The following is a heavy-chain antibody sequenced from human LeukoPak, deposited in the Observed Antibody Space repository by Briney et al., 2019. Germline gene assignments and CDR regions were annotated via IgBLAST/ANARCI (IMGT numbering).Heavy chain of an antibody. CDR2: IYYSGST. D-gene: IGHD4-17*01. Sequence: SETLSLTCTISGGSMSSYYWSWIRQPPGKGLEWIGYIYYSGSTKYNPSLKSRVTISVDTSRNQFSLNLSSVTAADTAVYYCARGTVTIDYWGQGTLVTVSS. CDR3: ARGTVTIDY. CDR1: GGSMSSYY. V-gene: IGHV4-59*01. J-gene: IGHJ4*02.